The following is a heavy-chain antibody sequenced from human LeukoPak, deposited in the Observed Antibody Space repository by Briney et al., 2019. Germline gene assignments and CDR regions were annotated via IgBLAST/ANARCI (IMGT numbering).Heavy chain of an antibody. Sequence: GGSLRLSCAASGFTFSSYGMHWVRQAPGKGLELVAFMRYDGSNKYYADSVKGRFTISRDNSKNTLYLQMNSLRAEDTAVYYCAKDPSFRPGYFDYWGQGTLVTVSS. CDR2: MRYDGSNK. V-gene: IGHV3-30*02. CDR3: AKDPSFRPGYFDY. CDR1: GFTFSSYG. J-gene: IGHJ4*02.